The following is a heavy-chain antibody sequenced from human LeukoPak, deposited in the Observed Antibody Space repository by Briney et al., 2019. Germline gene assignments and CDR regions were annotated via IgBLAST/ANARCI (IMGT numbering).Heavy chain of an antibody. CDR1: GFTFSSYW. V-gene: IGHV3-7*01. D-gene: IGHD1-7*01. CDR2: IKQDGSEK. J-gene: IGHJ4*02. CDR3: ARVPPRWWNYNLDFDY. Sequence: PGGSLRLSCAASGFTFSSYWMSWVRQAPGKGPEWVANIKQDGSEKYYVDSVKGRFTISRDNAKNSLYLQMNSLRAEGTAVYYCARVPPRWWNYNLDFDYWGQGTLVTVSS.